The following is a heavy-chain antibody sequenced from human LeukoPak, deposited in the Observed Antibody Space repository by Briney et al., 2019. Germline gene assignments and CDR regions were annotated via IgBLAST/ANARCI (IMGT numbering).Heavy chain of an antibody. Sequence: SETLSHTCTVSGDSISSYYSSWIRQPAGKGLEWIGRIYSRGSTNYNPSLKSRVTMSVDTSKNQFSLKLSSVTAADTAVYYCASSTVTSFDYWGQGTLVTVSS. V-gene: IGHV4-4*07. D-gene: IGHD3-3*01. CDR3: ASSTVTSFDY. CDR2: IYSRGST. CDR1: GDSISSYY. J-gene: IGHJ4*02.